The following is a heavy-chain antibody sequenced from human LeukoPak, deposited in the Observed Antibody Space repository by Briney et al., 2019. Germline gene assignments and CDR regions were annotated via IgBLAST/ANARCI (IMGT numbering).Heavy chain of an antibody. D-gene: IGHD6-13*01. J-gene: IGHJ4*02. CDR1: GFTFSTSW. V-gene: IGHV3-74*01. CDR2: ISGDGTTT. CDR3: TRVRSSSWYDY. Sequence: GGSLRLSCATSGFTFSTSWMHWVRQAPGKGLVWVSRISGDGTTTTYADSVKGRFTISRDNAKNTLFLQMNSLRVDDTAVYYCTRVRSSSWYDYWGQGALATVSS.